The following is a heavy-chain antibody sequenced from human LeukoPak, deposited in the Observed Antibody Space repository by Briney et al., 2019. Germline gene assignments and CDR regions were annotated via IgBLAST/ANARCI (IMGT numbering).Heavy chain of an antibody. CDR2: IRYYGSNK. J-gene: IGHJ3*02. CDR3: AKKTIVGATVDAFDI. D-gene: IGHD1-26*01. V-gene: IGHV3-30*02. Sequence: GGSLRLSCAASGFTFSNYGMHWVRQAPRKGLDWVASIRYYGSNKYYADSVKGRFTISRDNSKNTLYLQMNILRAEDTPVYYCAKKTIVGATVDAFDIWGQGTMVTVSS. CDR1: GFTFSNYG.